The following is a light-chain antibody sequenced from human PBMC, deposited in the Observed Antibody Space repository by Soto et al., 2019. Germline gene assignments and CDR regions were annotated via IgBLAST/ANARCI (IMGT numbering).Light chain of an antibody. CDR3: QQYMSSVT. CDR2: GAS. CDR1: QSVDSTF. J-gene: IGKJ1*01. Sequence: EIVLTQSPGSLSLSPGQRATLSCRASQSVDSTFFAWYQKKPGQASRLLIYGASKRDTGVPDRFSGSGSGTDFTLTISRLEPEDLAVYYCQQYMSSVTFGQGTKVEI. V-gene: IGKV3-20*01.